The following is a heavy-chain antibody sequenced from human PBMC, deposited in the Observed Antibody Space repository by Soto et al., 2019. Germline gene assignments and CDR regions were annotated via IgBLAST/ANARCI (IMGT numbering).Heavy chain of an antibody. J-gene: IGHJ4*02. Sequence: QAQLVQSGAEVKKPGASVKVSCKASGYTFTGYDINWVRQATGQGLEWMGWMNPNSGNTGYAQNFQGRVTMTRDNTITTAYMELTSLRDDDSAVYYCAGAKVGTAGIAFLGQGTLVTVSS. CDR1: GYTFTGYD. CDR3: AGAKVGTAGIAF. CDR2: MNPNSGNT. D-gene: IGHD2-15*01. V-gene: IGHV1-8*01.